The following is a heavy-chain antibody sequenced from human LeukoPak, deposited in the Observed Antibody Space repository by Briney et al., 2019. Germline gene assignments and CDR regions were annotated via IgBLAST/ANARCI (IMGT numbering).Heavy chain of an antibody. CDR1: GFAFSSNA. V-gene: IGHV3-30-3*01. J-gene: IGHJ6*02. CDR2: ISYDGSNK. Sequence: GGSLRLSCAASGFAFSSNAMHWVRQAPGKGLEWVAVISYDGSNKYYADSVKGRFTISRDNSKNTLYLQMNSLRAEDTAVYYCARDTSSGWYYYYYGMDVWGQGTTVTVSS. D-gene: IGHD6-19*01. CDR3: ARDTSSGWYYYYYGMDV.